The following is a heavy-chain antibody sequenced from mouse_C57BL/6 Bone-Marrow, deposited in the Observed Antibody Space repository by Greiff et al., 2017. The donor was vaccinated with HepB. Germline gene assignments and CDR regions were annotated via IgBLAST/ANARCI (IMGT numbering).Heavy chain of an antibody. D-gene: IGHD3-2*02. V-gene: IGHV2-2*01. CDR1: GFSLTSYG. Sequence: VQRVESGPGLVQPSQSLSISCTVSGFSLTSYGVHWVRQSPGKGLEWLGVIWSGGSTDYHAAFISRLSISKNNSKSQVFCKMNSLQADDTAIYYCASPDSSGYGFAYWGQGTLVTVSA. CDR2: IWSGGST. CDR3: ASPDSSGYGFAY. J-gene: IGHJ3*01.